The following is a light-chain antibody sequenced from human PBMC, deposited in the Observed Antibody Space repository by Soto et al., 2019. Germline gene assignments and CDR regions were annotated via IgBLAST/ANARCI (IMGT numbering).Light chain of an antibody. V-gene: IGLV2-14*01. Sequence: QSALTQPASVSGSPGQSITISCTGTSSDVGGYNYVSWYQQHPGTAPKLIIFDVSNRPSGVSHRFSGSKSGNTASLTISGLLAEDDADYYCSSYTSSSILYVFGTGTKLTVL. CDR1: SSDVGGYNY. J-gene: IGLJ1*01. CDR3: SSYTSSSILYV. CDR2: DVS.